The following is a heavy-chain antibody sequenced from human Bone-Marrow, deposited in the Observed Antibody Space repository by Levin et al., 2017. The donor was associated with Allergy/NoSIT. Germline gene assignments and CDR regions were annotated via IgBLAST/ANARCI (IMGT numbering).Heavy chain of an antibody. CDR2: INEDGSEK. Sequence: GGSLRLSCAASGFTLRSHWMNWFRQAPGRGLEWVANINEDGSEKNYADSVKGRFTTSRDNAENSLYLQMNSLGGDDTAVYYCARGGSYSGYWGQGTLVTVSS. CDR3: ARGGSYSGY. CDR1: GFTLRSHW. V-gene: IGHV3-7*01. J-gene: IGHJ4*02. D-gene: IGHD3-10*01.